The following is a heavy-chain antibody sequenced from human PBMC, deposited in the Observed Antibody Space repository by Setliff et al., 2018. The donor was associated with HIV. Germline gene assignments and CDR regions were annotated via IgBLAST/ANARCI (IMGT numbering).Heavy chain of an antibody. CDR1: GASISGYY. Sequence: SETLSLTCNVSGASISGYYWTWIRQHPEKGLEWLGYIYFNGNTYYNPSLRSRATMSVDTSKNQFSLMLSSVTAADTAVYYCARDMHANINAQDIWGQGTVVTVSS. CDR2: IYFNGNT. CDR3: ARDMHANINAQDI. V-gene: IGHV4-31*03. J-gene: IGHJ3*02. D-gene: IGHD2-8*01.